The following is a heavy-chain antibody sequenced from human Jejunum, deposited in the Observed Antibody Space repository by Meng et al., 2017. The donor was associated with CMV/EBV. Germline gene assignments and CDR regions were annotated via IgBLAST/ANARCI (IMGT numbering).Heavy chain of an antibody. J-gene: IGHJ4*02. CDR2: IHDTGST. CDR3: ARGSIFVSFDS. V-gene: IGHV4-30-4*08. D-gene: IGHD3-3*01. CDR1: GGSIGSGDYY. Sequence: QVELKGRGPGLEKPSPALSLCCSFSGGSIGSGDYYWSWIRQPPGKGMEWIGYIHDTGSTYYNPSLKSRVDISLGTSRNHFSLTLSSVTAEDTAVYFCARGSIFVSFDSWGQGTLVTVSS.